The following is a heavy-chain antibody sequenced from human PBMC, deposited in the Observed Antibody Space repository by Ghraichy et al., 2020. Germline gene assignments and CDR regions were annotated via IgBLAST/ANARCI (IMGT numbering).Heavy chain of an antibody. CDR1: GFTFSYYW. Sequence: LSLTCAASGFTFSYYWMTWYRQAPGKGLEWVAIIKPDGSESFYVDSVRGRFTISRDNAENSLHLQMSGLRAEDTAVYYCATRWQTSTPAFDYWGQGILVTVSP. J-gene: IGHJ4*02. V-gene: IGHV3-7*01. CDR2: IKPDGSES. CDR3: ATRWQTSTPAFDY. D-gene: IGHD5-24*01.